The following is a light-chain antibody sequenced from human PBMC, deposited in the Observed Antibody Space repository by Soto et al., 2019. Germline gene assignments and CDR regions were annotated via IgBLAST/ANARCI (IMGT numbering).Light chain of an antibody. J-gene: IGLJ1*01. CDR2: DVS. V-gene: IGLV2-14*01. CDR1: SSDVGGYNY. CDR3: SSYTTSNTRQIV. Sequence: QSALTQPASVSGSPGQSIPISCTGTSSDVGGYNYVSWYQQHPGKAPKFMIYDVSNRPSGVSNRFSGSKSGNTASLTISGLQAEDEAAYYCSSYTTSNTRQIVFGTGTKVTVL.